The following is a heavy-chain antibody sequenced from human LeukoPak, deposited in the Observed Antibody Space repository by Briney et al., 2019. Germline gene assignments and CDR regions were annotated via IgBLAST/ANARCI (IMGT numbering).Heavy chain of an antibody. J-gene: IGHJ3*02. D-gene: IGHD2-15*01. CDR1: GYTLTELS. V-gene: IGHV1-24*01. CDR2: FDPEDGET. CDR3: ATDYCSGGSCYVGAFDI. Sequence: ASVKVSCKVSGYTLTELSMHWVRPAPGKGLEWMGGFDPEDGETIYAQKFQGRVTMTEDTSTDTAYMELSSLRSEDTAVYYCATDYCSGGSCYVGAFDIWGQGTMVTVSS.